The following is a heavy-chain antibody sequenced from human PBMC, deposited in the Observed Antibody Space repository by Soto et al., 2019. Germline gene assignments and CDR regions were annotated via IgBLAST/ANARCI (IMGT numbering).Heavy chain of an antibody. CDR2: IYYSGST. D-gene: IGHD6-13*01. CDR3: ARAPPGYSSSWYSSWGGWFDP. Sequence: SETLSLTCTVSGGSISSYYWSWIRQPPGKGLEWIGYIYYSGSTNYNPSLKSRVTISVDTSKNQFSLKLSSVTAADTAVYYCARAPPGYSSSWYSSWGGWFDPWGQGTLVPVSS. CDR1: GGSISSYY. V-gene: IGHV4-59*01. J-gene: IGHJ5*02.